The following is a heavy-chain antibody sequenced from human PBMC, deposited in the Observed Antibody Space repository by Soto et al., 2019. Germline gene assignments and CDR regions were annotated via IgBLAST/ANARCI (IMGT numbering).Heavy chain of an antibody. V-gene: IGHV1-46*01. D-gene: IGHD3-22*01. CDR2: INPSGGST. CDR3: ARDSGYSYYFDY. J-gene: IGHJ4*02. CDR1: GYTFTSYY. Sequence: ASVKVACKASGYTFTSYYMHWVRQAPGQGLEWMEIINPSGGSTSYAQKFQGRVTMTRDTSTSTVYMELSSLRSEDTPVYYCARDSGYSYYFDYWGQGTLVTVSS.